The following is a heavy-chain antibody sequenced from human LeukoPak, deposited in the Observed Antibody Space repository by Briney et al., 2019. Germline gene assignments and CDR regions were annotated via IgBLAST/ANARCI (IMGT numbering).Heavy chain of an antibody. CDR1: GGTFSSYA. CDR2: IIPIFGTA. V-gene: IGHV1-69*05. D-gene: IGHD6-13*01. Sequence: ASVKVSCKASGGTFSSYAISWVRQAPGQGLEWMGGIIPIFGTANYAQKFQGRVTITTDESTSTAYMELSSLRSEDTAVYYCAAFVDSSSWYLDLHFQHWGQGTLVTVSS. J-gene: IGHJ1*01. CDR3: AAFVDSSSWYLDLHFQH.